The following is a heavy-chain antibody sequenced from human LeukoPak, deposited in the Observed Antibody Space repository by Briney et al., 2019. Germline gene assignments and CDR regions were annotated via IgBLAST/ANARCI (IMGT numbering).Heavy chain of an antibody. CDR1: GGSISSGSYY. D-gene: IGHD3-22*01. V-gene: IGHV4-61*02. CDR2: IYTSGST. Sequence: PSQTQSLTCTVPGGSISSGSYYWSWIRQPAGKGLEWIGRIYTSGSTNYNPSLKSRVTISVDTSKNQFSLKLSSVTAADTAVYYCARGSFFDYYDSSGYPDYWGQGTLVTVSS. J-gene: IGHJ4*02. CDR3: ARGSFFDYYDSSGYPDY.